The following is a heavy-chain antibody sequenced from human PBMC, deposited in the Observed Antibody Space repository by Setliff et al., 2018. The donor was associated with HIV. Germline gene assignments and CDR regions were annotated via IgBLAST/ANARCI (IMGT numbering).Heavy chain of an antibody. D-gene: IGHD3-22*01. Sequence: GGSLRLSCAASRFSFSTSWMTWVRQAPGKGLEWVSSISSSSSYIYYADSMKGRFAISRDNAKNSLYLQMNSLRAADTAVYYCARDSRSYYYDSSLAFDIWGQGTMVTVSS. CDR1: RFSFSTSW. V-gene: IGHV3-21*01. CDR3: ARDSRSYYYDSSLAFDI. J-gene: IGHJ3*02. CDR2: ISSSSSYI.